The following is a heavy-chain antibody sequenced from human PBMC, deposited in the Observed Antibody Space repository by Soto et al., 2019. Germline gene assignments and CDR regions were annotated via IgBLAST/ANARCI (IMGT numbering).Heavy chain of an antibody. J-gene: IGHJ6*02. Sequence: ASVKVSCKASGYTFTSYYMHWVRQAPGQGLEWMGIINPSGGSTSYAQKFQGRVTMTRDTSTSTVYMELSSLRSEDTAVYYCARGFLRYFDWLLDEAYYYGMDVWGQGTTVTVSS. CDR2: INPSGGST. D-gene: IGHD3-9*01. V-gene: IGHV1-46*01. CDR3: ARGFLRYFDWLLDEAYYYGMDV. CDR1: GYTFTSYY.